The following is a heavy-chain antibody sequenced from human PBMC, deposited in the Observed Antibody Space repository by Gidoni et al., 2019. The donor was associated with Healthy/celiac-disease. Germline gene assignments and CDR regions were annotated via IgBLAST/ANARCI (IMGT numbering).Heavy chain of an antibody. V-gene: IGHV3-21*01. D-gene: IGHD3-22*01. Sequence: EVQLVASGGGLVKPGGSLRLSCAASGFPFSSYSMNWVRQAPGKGLEWVSSISSSSSYIYYADSVKGRFTISRDNAKNSLYLQMNSLRAEDTAVYYCARGGYYDSSGYYGSNYYGMDVWGQGTTVTVSS. CDR1: GFPFSSYS. CDR3: ARGGYYDSSGYYGSNYYGMDV. J-gene: IGHJ6*02. CDR2: ISSSSSYI.